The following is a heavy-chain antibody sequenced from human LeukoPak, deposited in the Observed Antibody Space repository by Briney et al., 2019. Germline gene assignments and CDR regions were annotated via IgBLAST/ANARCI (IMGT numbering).Heavy chain of an antibody. V-gene: IGHV3-21*01. CDR2: ISSSSSYI. Sequence: GGSLRLSCGASAFTFSSYSMNWVRQDPGKGLEWVSSISSSSSYIYYADSVKGRFTISRDNSKNTLCLPMNSLRAEDTAVNYCARGPSGYHNTGGQGTLVTVSS. D-gene: IGHD5-12*01. CDR1: AFTFSSYS. J-gene: IGHJ4*02. CDR3: ARGPSGYHNT.